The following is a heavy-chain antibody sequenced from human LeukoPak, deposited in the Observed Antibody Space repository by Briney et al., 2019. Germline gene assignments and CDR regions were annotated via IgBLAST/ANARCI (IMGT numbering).Heavy chain of an antibody. V-gene: IGHV4-34*01. J-gene: IGHJ6*02. CDR2: INHSGST. CDR1: GGSFSGYY. CDR3: ARQGRYYDFWSGYYSFRYYYYGMDV. Sequence: SETLSLTCAVYGGSFSGYYWSWIRQPPGKGLEWIGEINHSGSTNYNPSLKSRVTMSVDTSKNQFSLKLSSVTAADTAVYYCARQGRYYDFWSGYYSFRYYYYGMDVWGQGTTVTVSS. D-gene: IGHD3-3*01.